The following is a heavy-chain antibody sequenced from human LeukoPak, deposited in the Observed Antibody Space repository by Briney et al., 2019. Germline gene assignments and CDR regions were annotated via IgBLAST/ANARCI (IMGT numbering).Heavy chain of an antibody. CDR1: GGSFGDYH. CDR3: GSLQQIRGLSVFDF. J-gene: IGHJ4*02. V-gene: IGHV4-34*01. D-gene: IGHD3-10*01. Sequence: SETLSLTCALSGGSFGDYHWSWIRQPPGKGLEWIGEIHQRGVTTYNPSLKSRVTLSIDASKRQFSVKLTSVTAADTAVYFCGSLQQIRGLSVFDFWGQGALVIVSS. CDR2: IHQRGVT.